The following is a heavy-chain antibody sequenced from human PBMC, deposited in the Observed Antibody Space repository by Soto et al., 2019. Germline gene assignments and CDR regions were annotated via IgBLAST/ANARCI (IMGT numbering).Heavy chain of an antibody. V-gene: IGHV6-1*01. CDR1: GDSVSSNSAA. CDR3: ARALITMVRGVIITN. D-gene: IGHD3-10*01. CDR2: TYYRSKWYN. Sequence: SQTLSLTCAISGDSVSSNSAAWNWIRQSPSRGLEWLGRTYYRSKWYNDYAVSVKSRITNNPDTSKNQFSLQLNSVTPEDTAVYYCARALITMVRGVIITNWGQGTLVTVSS. J-gene: IGHJ4*02.